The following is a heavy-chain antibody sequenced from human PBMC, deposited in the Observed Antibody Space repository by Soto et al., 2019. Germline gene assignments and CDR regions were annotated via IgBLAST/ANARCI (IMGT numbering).Heavy chain of an antibody. D-gene: IGHD2-8*01. CDR2: ISTSGSNT. J-gene: IGHJ4*02. Sequence: QVQLVESGGGLVKPGGSLRLSCAASGFKFSDFYMTWIRQAPGKGLEWVSHISTSGSNTNYADSVKGRFTVSRDNANKALYLEMNNLRVEDTAVYFCARDRDTYGHGFFDYWGQGTLVTVSS. CDR3: ARDRDTYGHGFFDY. CDR1: GFKFSDFY. V-gene: IGHV3-11*05.